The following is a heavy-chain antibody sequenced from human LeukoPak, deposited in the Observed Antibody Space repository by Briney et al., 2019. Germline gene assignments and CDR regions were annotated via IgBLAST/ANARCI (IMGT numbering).Heavy chain of an antibody. D-gene: IGHD1-26*01. V-gene: IGHV1-2*02. J-gene: IGHJ3*02. CDR2: XXXNXGAX. CDR1: GYXXTGXY. Sequence: ASVKVSCKASGYXXTGXYXXXXRXXXXXXXXXXGXXXXNXGAXNFAXKXQGRVTMXRXTSISTAYMELSRLRSDDTAVYYCARDWGWELDKGAEDAFDIWGQGTMVTVSS. CDR3: ARDWGWELDKGAEDAFDI.